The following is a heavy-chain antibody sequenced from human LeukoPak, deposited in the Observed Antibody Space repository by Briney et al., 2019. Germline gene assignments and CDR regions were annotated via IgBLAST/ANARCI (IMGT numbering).Heavy chain of an antibody. CDR3: ARAYGSGNYYNFDY. D-gene: IGHD3-10*01. Sequence: GASVKVSCKASGYTFTNYYMHWVRQAPGQGLEWMGVVNPSGGSTNYTQKFQGRVTLTTDTSTSTVYMDLSSLRYEDTAIYYCARAYGSGNYYNFDYWGQGTLVTVSS. CDR1: GYTFTNYY. V-gene: IGHV1-46*01. J-gene: IGHJ4*02. CDR2: VNPSGGST.